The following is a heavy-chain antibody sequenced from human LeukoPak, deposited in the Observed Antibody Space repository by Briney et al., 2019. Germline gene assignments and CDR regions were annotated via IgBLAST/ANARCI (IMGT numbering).Heavy chain of an antibody. D-gene: IGHD2-21*02. J-gene: IGHJ4*02. Sequence: SETLSLTCTVSGGSISSSSYYWGWIRQPPGKGLEWIGSIYYSGSTYYNPSLQSRVTISVDTSKNQFSLKLSSVTAADTAVYYCARNNLVVTATDYWGQGTLVTVSS. CDR1: GGSISSSSYY. CDR2: IYYSGST. V-gene: IGHV4-39*01. CDR3: ARNNLVVTATDY.